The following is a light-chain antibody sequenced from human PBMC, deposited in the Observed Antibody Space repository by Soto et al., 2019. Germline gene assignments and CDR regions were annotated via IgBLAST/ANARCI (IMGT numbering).Light chain of an antibody. CDR2: ATS. V-gene: IGKV1-27*01. CDR3: QKYNTARWT. CDR1: QAISNY. J-gene: IGKJ1*01. Sequence: DIRMTQSPSSLSASVGDRVTITCRASQAISNYLAWYQQKPGKVPKLLIYATSTLQSGVPSRFSGSGSGTDFTLTISSLQPEDVATYYCQKYNTARWTFGQGTKVDIK.